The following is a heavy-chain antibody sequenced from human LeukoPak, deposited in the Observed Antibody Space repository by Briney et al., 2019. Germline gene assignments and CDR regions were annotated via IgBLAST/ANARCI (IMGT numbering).Heavy chain of an antibody. V-gene: IGHV3-53*01. D-gene: IGHD6-13*01. J-gene: IGHJ4*02. CDR2: IYSGGST. Sequence: GGSLRLSCAASGFTVSSNYMSWVRQAPGKGLGWVSVIYSGGSTYYADSVKGRFTISRDNSKNTLYLQMNSLRAEDTAVYYCAREGSSSWYYYFDYWGQGTLVTVSS. CDR1: GFTVSSNY. CDR3: AREGSSSWYYYFDY.